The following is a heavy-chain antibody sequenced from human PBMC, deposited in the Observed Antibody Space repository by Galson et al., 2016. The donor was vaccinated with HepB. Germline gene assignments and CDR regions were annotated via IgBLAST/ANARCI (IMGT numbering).Heavy chain of an antibody. D-gene: IGHD4-23*01. Sequence: SETLSLTCTVSGGSISSYYWSWIRQPPGKGLEWIGYIYYSGSTKYNPSLKSRVTISVDTSKNQFSLKLSSVTAADTAVYYCARVESYGGNSGYYYYYGMDVWGQGTTVTVSS. CDR2: IYYSGST. CDR1: GGSISSYY. J-gene: IGHJ6*02. CDR3: ARVESYGGNSGYYYYYGMDV. V-gene: IGHV4-59*01.